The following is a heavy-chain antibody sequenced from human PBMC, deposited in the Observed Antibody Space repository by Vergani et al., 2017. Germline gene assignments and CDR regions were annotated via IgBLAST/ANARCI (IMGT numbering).Heavy chain of an antibody. CDR2: VFHSGSA. D-gene: IGHD3-16*01. Sequence: QVQLQESGPGLVKPSETLSLTCSVSGYSISRGYYWGWIRQPPGKGLEWIATVFHSGSASYNPSLRRRVTISVETSKNQFSLRLTTLPAADTAVYYCARQFWVSQGVGAFETWGRGTEVSVSS. CDR1: GYSISRGYY. CDR3: ARQFWVSQGVGAFET. J-gene: IGHJ3*02. V-gene: IGHV4-38-2*02.